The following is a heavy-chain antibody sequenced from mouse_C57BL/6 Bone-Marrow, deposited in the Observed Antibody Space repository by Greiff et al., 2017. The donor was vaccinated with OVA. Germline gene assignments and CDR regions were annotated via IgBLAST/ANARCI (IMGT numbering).Heavy chain of an antibody. Sequence: EVKVEESGGGLVQPGGSMKLSCVASGFTFSNYWMNWVRQSPEKGLEWVAQIRLKSDNYATHYAESVKGRFTISRDVSKSSVYLQMNNLRAEDTGIYYCTDPGTPYAMDYWGQGTSVTVSS. D-gene: IGHD4-1*01. J-gene: IGHJ4*01. CDR3: TDPGTPYAMDY. CDR1: GFTFSNYW. CDR2: IRLKSDNYAT. V-gene: IGHV6-3*01.